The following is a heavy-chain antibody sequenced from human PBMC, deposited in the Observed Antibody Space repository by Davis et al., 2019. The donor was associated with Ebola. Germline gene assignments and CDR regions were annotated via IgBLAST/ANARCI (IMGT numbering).Heavy chain of an antibody. D-gene: IGHD1-26*01. CDR3: AKDSATYGMDV. Sequence: PGGSLRLSCAASGFTFSSYSMNWVRQAPGKGLEWVSSISSSSSYIYYADSVKGRFTISRDNAKNSLYLQMNSLRAEDTALYYCAKDSATYGMDVWGQGTTVTVSS. V-gene: IGHV3-21*04. J-gene: IGHJ6*02. CDR1: GFTFSSYS. CDR2: ISSSSSYI.